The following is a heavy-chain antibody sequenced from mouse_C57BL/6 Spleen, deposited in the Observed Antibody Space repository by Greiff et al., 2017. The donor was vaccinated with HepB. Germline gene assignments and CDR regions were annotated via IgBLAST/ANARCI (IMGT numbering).Heavy chain of an antibody. CDR3: ARGGVTTGGY. J-gene: IGHJ2*01. V-gene: IGHV1-69*01. CDR1: GYTFTSYW. Sequence: VQLQQSGAELVMPGASVKLSCKASGYTFTSYWMHWVKQRPGQGLEWIGEIDPSDSYTNYNQKFKGKSTLTVDKSSSTAYMQLSSLTSEDSAVYYCARGGVTTGGYWGQGTTLTVSS. CDR2: IDPSDSYT. D-gene: IGHD2-2*01.